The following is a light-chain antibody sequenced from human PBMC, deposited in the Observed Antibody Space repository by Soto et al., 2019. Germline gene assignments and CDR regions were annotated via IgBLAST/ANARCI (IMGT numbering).Light chain of an antibody. Sequence: QSVLTQPPSASGTPGQRVTISCSGISSNIGSNTVNWFQQLPGSAPKLLIYSHNHRPSGVPDRFSGSKSGTSASLAISGRQSEDEAAYYCGAWDERLNGYVFGTGTKLTVL. J-gene: IGLJ1*01. V-gene: IGLV1-44*01. CDR1: SSNIGSNT. CDR2: SHN. CDR3: GAWDERLNGYV.